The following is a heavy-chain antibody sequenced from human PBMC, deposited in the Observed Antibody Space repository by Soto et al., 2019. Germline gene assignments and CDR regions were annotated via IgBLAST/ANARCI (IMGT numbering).Heavy chain of an antibody. CDR3: ARVTQAVAADY. J-gene: IGHJ4*02. CDR2: ISYDGSNR. D-gene: IGHD6-19*01. CDR1: GLTLSNYA. Sequence: QVQLVESGGGVVQPGRSLRLSCAASGLTLSNYAMHWVRQAPGKGLEWVAVISYDGSNRYYADSVKGRFTISRDNSKNTLYLQMNNLRAEDTAVDYCARVTQAVAADYWGQGTLVTVSS. V-gene: IGHV3-30-3*01.